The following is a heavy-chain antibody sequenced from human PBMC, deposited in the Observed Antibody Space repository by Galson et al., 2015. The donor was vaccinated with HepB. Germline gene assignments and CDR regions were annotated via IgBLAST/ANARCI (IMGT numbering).Heavy chain of an antibody. Sequence: SLRLSCAASGFIVSDNYMSWVRQAPGKGLEWVSVIYSGGQTHYADSVKGRFTISRDNSKNTVYIQMNSLRPEDTAVYFCVKESVQLQRRGGEYFFDYWGQGTLVTVSS. CDR2: IYSGGQT. D-gene: IGHD1-1*01. CDR1: GFIVSDNY. V-gene: IGHV3-66*02. J-gene: IGHJ4*02. CDR3: VKESVQLQRRGGEYFFDY.